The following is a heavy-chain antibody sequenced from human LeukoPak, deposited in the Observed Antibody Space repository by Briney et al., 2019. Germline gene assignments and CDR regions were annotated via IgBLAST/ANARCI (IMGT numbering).Heavy chain of an antibody. D-gene: IGHD3-3*01. CDR1: GGSFSGYY. V-gene: IGHV4-34*01. CDR3: ARGMRRNYDFWSGYRYNWFDP. CDR2: INHSGST. J-gene: IGHJ5*02. Sequence: KTSETLSLTCAVYGGSFSGYYWSWIRQPPGKGLEWIGEINHSGSTNYNPSLKSRVTISVDTSKNQFSLKLSSVTAADTAVYYCARGMRRNYDFWSGYRYNWFDPWGQGTLVTVSS.